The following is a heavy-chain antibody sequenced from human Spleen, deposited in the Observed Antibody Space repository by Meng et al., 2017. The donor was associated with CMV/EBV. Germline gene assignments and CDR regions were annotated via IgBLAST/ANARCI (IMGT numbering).Heavy chain of an antibody. Sequence: SETLSLTCAVYGGSFSGYYWGWIRQPPGKGLEWIGTIYYSGSTYYNPSLKSRVTVSADMSKNQFSLRLTSVTAADTAVYYCARGAAGEGTFGYWGQGTLVTVSS. CDR2: IYYSGST. V-gene: IGHV4-34*01. CDR3: ARGAAGEGTFGY. J-gene: IGHJ4*02. D-gene: IGHD1-1*01. CDR1: GGSFSGYY.